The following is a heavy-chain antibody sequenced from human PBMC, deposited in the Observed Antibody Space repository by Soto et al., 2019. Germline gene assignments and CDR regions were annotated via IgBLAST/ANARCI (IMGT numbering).Heavy chain of an antibody. D-gene: IGHD6-19*01. CDR1: GGSMSRYH. J-gene: IGHJ4*02. V-gene: IGHV4-59*01. CDR2: INNRGTT. CDR3: ASWTYNTGWVFHS. Sequence: PSETLSLTCTVSGGSMSRYHWSWIRQPPGKGLEYIGYINNRGTTNYNASLKSRVTISIDTSKNQFSLKVTSVTAADTAVYYCASWTYNTGWVFHSWGQGTLVTVSS.